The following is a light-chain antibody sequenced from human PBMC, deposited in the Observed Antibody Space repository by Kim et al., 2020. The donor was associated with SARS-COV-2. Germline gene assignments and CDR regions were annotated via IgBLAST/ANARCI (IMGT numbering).Light chain of an antibody. V-gene: IGLV2-11*01. CDR3: CSYAGSVV. J-gene: IGLJ2*01. Sequence: QSALTQPRSVSGSPGQLVTISCTGTSSDVGSYNYVSWYQQHPGKAPKLIIYDVTKRPSGVPDRFSGSKSGNTASLTISGLQAEDEADYYCCSYAGSVVFGGGTQLTVL. CDR1: SSDVGSYNY. CDR2: DVT.